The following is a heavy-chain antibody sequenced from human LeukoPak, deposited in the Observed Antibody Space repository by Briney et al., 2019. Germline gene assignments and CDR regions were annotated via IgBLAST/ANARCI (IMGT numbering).Heavy chain of an antibody. D-gene: IGHD5-18*01. J-gene: IGHJ5*02. CDR1: GDSISSYY. CDR2: IYYSGNT. Sequence: SETLSLTCTVSGDSISSYYWSWIRQFPGKGLEWIGHIYYSGNTYYNPSLKSRVTISAESSKNQFSLKLSSVTAADTAVYYCARDAGYSYGQGFDPWGQGILVTVSS. V-gene: IGHV4-59*01. CDR3: ARDAGYSYGQGFDP.